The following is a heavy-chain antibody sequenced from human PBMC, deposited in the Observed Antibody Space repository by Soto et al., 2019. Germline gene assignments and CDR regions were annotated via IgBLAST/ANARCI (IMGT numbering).Heavy chain of an antibody. CDR3: ARDTALVRGEYDY. V-gene: IGHV4-59*12. CDR1: GGCISSYY. D-gene: IGHD3-10*01. CDR2: IYYSGST. J-gene: IGHJ4*02. Sequence: SETLSLTCTVSGGCISSYYWRWIRQPPGKGLEWIGYIYYSGSTNYNPSLKSRVTISVDTSKNQFSLKLSSVTAADTAVYYCARDTALVRGEYDYWGQGTLVTVSS.